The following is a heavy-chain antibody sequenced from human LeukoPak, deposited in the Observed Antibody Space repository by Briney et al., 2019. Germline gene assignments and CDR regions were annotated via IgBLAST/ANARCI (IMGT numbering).Heavy chain of an antibody. Sequence: GGSLRLSCSVSGLSITRYGMSWVRQAPGKGLEWVSSISDNGEYRHYAGYVKGRCTISRDNSKNTLYLQMNSLRAEDTAVYYCAKEALLRPFMGLYFDSWGQGTLVTVSS. J-gene: IGHJ4*02. CDR2: ISDNGEYR. V-gene: IGHV3-23*01. CDR3: AKEALLRPFMGLYFDS. D-gene: IGHD3-16*01. CDR1: GLSITRYG.